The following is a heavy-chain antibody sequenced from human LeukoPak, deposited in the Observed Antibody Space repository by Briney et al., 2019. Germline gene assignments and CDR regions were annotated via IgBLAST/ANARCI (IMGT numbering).Heavy chain of an antibody. CDR2: IYTSGST. CDR3: ARHPYSSSWSVADNWLDP. Sequence: SETLSLTCTVSGGSISSYYWSWIRQPPGKGLEWIGYIYTSGSTNYNPSLKSRVTISVDTSKNQFSLKLSSVTAADTAVYYCARHPYSSSWSVADNWLDPWGQGTLVTVSS. J-gene: IGHJ5*02. V-gene: IGHV4-4*09. D-gene: IGHD6-13*01. CDR1: GGSISSYY.